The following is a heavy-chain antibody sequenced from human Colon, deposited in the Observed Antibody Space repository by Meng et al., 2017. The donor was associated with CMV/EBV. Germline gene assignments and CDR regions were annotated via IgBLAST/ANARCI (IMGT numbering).Heavy chain of an antibody. D-gene: IGHD6-6*01. CDR3: ARRLDDSSPDY. J-gene: IGHJ4*02. CDR1: GYSFATYW. V-gene: IGHV5-51*01. Sequence: GESLKISCKVSGYSFATYWIGWVRQMPGKGLEWMGIIYPDDSDTRYSPSFQGRVTISADKSISTAYLQWSSLKASDTAMYYCARRLDDSSPDYWGQGTLVTVSS. CDR2: IYPDDSDT.